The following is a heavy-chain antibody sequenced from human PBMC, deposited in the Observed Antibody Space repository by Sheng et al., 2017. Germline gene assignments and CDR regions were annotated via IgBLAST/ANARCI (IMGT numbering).Heavy chain of an antibody. CDR2: IIPIFGTA. D-gene: IGHD2-2*01. CDR1: GGTFSSYA. J-gene: IGHJ5*02. Sequence: QVQLVQSGAEVKKPGSSVKVSCKASGGTFSSYAISWVRQAPGQGLEWMGGIIPIFGTANYAQKFQGRVTITADESTSTAYMELSSLRSEDTAVYYCARAAWGYCSSTSCYWFDPWGQGTLVTVSS. CDR3: ARAAWGYCSSTSCYWFDP. V-gene: IGHV1-69*01.